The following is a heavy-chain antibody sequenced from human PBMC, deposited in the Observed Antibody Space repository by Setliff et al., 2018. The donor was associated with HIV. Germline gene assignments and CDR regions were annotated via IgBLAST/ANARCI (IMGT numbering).Heavy chain of an antibody. CDR1: GFMFGDYL. CDR2: IRSKIYGETS. J-gene: IGHJ4*02. V-gene: IGHV3-49*04. D-gene: IGHD3-10*01. CDR3: TRGLRFGEGGFDY. Sequence: GGSLRLSCTASGFMFGDYLMSWVRQAPGKGLEWIGFIRSKIYGETSEYAASVKGRLTISRDDSRSSAYLQINSLKTEDTAVYYCTRGLRFGEGGFDYWGQGTLVTVSS.